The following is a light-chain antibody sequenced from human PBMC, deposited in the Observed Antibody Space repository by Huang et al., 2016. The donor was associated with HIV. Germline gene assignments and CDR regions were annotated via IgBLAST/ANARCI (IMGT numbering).Light chain of an antibody. V-gene: IGKV1-6*01. CDR1: QGITDD. J-gene: IGKJ1*01. Sequence: AIQMTQSPSSLSASVGDRVTITCRASQGITDDLAWYQQKPGKAPKLLISGASTLRSGVPSRFSGSGSGTDLTLTISSLQPEDYATYYCLQDHNYPRTFGQGTKVEI. CDR2: GAS. CDR3: LQDHNYPRT.